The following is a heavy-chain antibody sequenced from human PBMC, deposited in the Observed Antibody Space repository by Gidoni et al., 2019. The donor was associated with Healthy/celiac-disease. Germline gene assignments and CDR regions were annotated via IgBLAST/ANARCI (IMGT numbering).Heavy chain of an antibody. J-gene: IGHJ4*02. V-gene: IGHV3-49*04. CDR3: TRERFDSSGMARFDY. Sequence: EVQLVEAGGGLVQPGRYLRLSCTAYGFTFGDSAMSWVRQAPGKGLEWVGFIRSKAYGGTTEYAASVKGRFTISRDDSKSIAYLQMNSLKTEDTAVYYCTRERFDSSGMARFDYWGQGTLVTVSS. D-gene: IGHD6-19*01. CDR2: IRSKAYGGTT. CDR1: GFTFGDSA.